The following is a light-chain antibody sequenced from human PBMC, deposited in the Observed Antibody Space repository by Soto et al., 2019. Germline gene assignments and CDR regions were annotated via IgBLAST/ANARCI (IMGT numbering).Light chain of an antibody. V-gene: IGLV1-40*01. Sequence: QLPSVSGAPGQRVTISRTGSSSNIGAGYDVHWYQQLPGTAPKLLINANSNRPSGVPDRFSGSKSGTSASLAITGLQAEDEADYYCQSYDNSLSGWVFGGGTKLTVL. CDR2: ANS. CDR3: QSYDNSLSGWV. J-gene: IGLJ3*02. CDR1: SSNIGAGYD.